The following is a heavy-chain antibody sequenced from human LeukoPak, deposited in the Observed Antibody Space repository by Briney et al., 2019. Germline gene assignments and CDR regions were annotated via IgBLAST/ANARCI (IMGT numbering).Heavy chain of an antibody. CDR1: GFSFTNTW. CDR2: VQSKADDGTT. Sequence: GGSLRLSCEASGFSFTNTWMSWVRQAPRKGLEWVGRVQSKADDGTTDYAAPVQGRFTISRDDSQNTLSLQMNSLKTEDTAVYYCATEGGSGSYYGDDAFDMWGQGTMVTVSS. V-gene: IGHV3-15*01. J-gene: IGHJ3*02. D-gene: IGHD3-10*01. CDR3: ATEGGSGSYYGDDAFDM.